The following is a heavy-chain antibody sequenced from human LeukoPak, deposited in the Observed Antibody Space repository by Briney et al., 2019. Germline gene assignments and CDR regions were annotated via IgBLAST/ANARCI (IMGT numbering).Heavy chain of an antibody. D-gene: IGHD3-10*01. V-gene: IGHV3-15*01. CDR1: GFTFGNAW. Sequence: PGGSLRLSCAASGFTFGNAWMSWVRQAPGKGLEWVGRIKSKTDGGTTDYAAPVKGRFTISRDDSKNTLYLQMNSLKTEDTAVYYCTTYITGGYYYYYYGMDVWGKGTTVTVSS. CDR3: TTYITGGYYYYYYGMDV. J-gene: IGHJ6*04. CDR2: IKSKTDGGTT.